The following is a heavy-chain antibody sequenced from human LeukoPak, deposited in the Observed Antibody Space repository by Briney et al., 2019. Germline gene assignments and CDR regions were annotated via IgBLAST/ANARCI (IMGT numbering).Heavy chain of an antibody. CDR3: ARIAWGYSYARLDY. CDR1: GGSISSGDYY. D-gene: IGHD5-18*01. CDR2: IYYSGST. V-gene: IGHV4-30-4*01. J-gene: IGHJ4*02. Sequence: SQTLSLTCTVSGGSISSGDYYWSWIRQPPGKGLEWIGYIYYSGSTYYNPSLKSGFTISVDTSKNQFSLKLSSVTAADTAVYYCARIAWGYSYARLDYWGQGTLVTVSS.